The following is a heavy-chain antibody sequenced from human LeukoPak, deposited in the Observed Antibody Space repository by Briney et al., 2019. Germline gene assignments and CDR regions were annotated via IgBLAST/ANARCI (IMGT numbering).Heavy chain of an antibody. Sequence: SETLSLTCTVSGGSISSGGYYWSWIRQHPGKGLEWIGYIYYSGSTYYNPSLKSRVTISVDTSKNQFSLKLSSVTAADTAVYYXXXAAXYYGSGSYIPWWGQGTLVAVSS. CDR1: GGSISSGGYY. CDR3: XXAAXYYGSGSYIPW. V-gene: IGHV4-31*03. D-gene: IGHD3-10*01. J-gene: IGHJ4*02. CDR2: IYYSGST.